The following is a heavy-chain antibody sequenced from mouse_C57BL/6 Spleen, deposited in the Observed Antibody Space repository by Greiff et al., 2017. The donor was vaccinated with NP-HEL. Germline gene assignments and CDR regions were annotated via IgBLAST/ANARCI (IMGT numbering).Heavy chain of an antibody. CDR3: ARGRTGTGEFAY. CDR2: INPSNGGT. Sequence: QVQLQQSGAELVKPGASVKMSCKASGYTFTSYWITWVKQRPGQGLEWIGDINPSNGGTNYNEKFKSKATLTVDKSSSTAYMQLSSLTSEDSAVYYCARGRTGTGEFAYWGQGTLVTVSA. D-gene: IGHD4-1*01. J-gene: IGHJ3*01. CDR1: GYTFTSYW. V-gene: IGHV1-55*01.